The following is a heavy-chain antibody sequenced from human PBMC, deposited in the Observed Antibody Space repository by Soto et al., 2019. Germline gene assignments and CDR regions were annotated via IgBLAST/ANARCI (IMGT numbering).Heavy chain of an antibody. D-gene: IGHD4-17*01. CDR3: ARRNDYELRAYGLDV. CDR2: IYYSGST. Sequence: QVQLQESGPRLVKPSETLSLTCNVSGGSISSYYWNWIRQPPGKGLEWIGYIYYSGSTNYNPSLKSRVTISIDTSRNQFSLKLSSVTAAETAGYYCARRNDYELRAYGLDVWGQGTTVTVSS. CDR1: GGSISSYY. V-gene: IGHV4-59*01. J-gene: IGHJ6*02.